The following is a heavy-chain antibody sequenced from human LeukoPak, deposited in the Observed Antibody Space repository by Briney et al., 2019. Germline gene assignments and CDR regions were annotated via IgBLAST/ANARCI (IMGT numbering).Heavy chain of an antibody. V-gene: IGHV3-9*01. CDR2: ISWNSGSI. CDR3: AKAWSYNWNAPIDY. D-gene: IGHD1-20*01. Sequence: GGSLRLSCAASGFTFSSYAMHWVRQAPGKGLEWVSGISWNSGSIGYADSVKGRFTISRDNAKNSLYLQMNSLRAEDTALYYCAKAWSYNWNAPIDYWGQGTLVTVSS. J-gene: IGHJ4*02. CDR1: GFTFSSYA.